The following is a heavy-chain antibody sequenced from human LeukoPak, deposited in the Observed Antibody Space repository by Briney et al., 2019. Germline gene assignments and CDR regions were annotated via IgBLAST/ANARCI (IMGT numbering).Heavy chain of an antibody. D-gene: IGHD2-15*01. Sequence: GGSLRLSCAASGFTFSTYAMHWVRQAPGKGLEWVAVISYDGSSKYYADSVKGRFTISRDNSKNTLYLQMNSLRAEDTAVYYCAKAGAVVVVVAKFFDYWGQGTLVTVSS. V-gene: IGHV3-30*04. CDR1: GFTFSTYA. CDR3: AKAGAVVVVVAKFFDY. CDR2: ISYDGSSK. J-gene: IGHJ4*02.